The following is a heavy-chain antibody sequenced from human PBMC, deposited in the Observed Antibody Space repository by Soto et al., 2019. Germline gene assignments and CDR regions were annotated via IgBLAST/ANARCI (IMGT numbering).Heavy chain of an antibody. Sequence: EVQLVESGGGLVKPGGSLRLSCAAAGFTFTRYSMNWVRQAPGKGLEWVSSISSTTNYIYYGDSMKGRFTISRDNAKNSLYLEMNSLSAEDTAVYYCARDSEDRPSTFDDWGQGTLVT. CDR1: GFTFTRYS. J-gene: IGHJ4*02. CDR3: ARDSEDRPSTFDD. CDR2: ISSTTNYI. V-gene: IGHV3-21*06.